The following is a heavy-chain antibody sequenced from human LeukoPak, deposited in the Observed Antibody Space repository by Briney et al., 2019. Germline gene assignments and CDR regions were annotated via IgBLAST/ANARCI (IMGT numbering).Heavy chain of an antibody. D-gene: IGHD3-22*01. Sequence: ASVKVSCEVSGYTLTELSMHWVRQAPGKGLEWMGGFDPEDGETIYAQKFQGRVTMTEDTSTDTAYMELSSLRSEDTAVYYCATDLGSKYYYDSSGSGDYWGQGTLVTVSS. V-gene: IGHV1-24*01. CDR2: FDPEDGET. J-gene: IGHJ4*02. CDR3: ATDLGSKYYYDSSGSGDY. CDR1: GYTLTELS.